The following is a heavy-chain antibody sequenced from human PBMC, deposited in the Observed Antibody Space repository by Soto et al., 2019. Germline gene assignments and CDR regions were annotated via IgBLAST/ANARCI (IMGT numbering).Heavy chain of an antibody. V-gene: IGHV4-30-4*01. J-gene: IGHJ4*02. CDR2: IYYSGST. D-gene: IGHD5-12*01. Sequence: SETLSLTCTVSGGSISSGDYHWCWIRQPPGKGLEWIGYIYYSGSTYYNPSPKSRVTLSVDTSKNQFSLKLSSVTAADTAVYYCDREPRDGYNPWAVYFDYSGQGTLVTGSS. CDR3: DREPRDGYNPWAVYFDY. CDR1: GGSISSGDYH.